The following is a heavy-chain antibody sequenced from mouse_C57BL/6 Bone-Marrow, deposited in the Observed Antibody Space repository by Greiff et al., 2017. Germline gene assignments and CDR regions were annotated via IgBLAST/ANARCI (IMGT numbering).Heavy chain of an antibody. J-gene: IGHJ2*01. CDR2: IYPNNGGN. CDR1: GYTFTDYY. D-gene: IGHD2-12*01. CDR3: ARSTTEPDD. Sequence: VQLQQSGPELVKPGASVKMSCKASGYTFTDYYMHWVKQSHGKSLEWIGYIYPNNGGNGYNQKFKGKAPLTVDRSSSTAYMELSSLTSEASAVYYRARSTTEPDDGGQGTTLKVSS. V-gene: IGHV1-34*01.